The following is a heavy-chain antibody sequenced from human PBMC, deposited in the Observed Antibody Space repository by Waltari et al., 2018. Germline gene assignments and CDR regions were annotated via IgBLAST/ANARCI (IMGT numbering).Heavy chain of an antibody. CDR1: GEHISDDVSRWSY. CDR2: IYSSGAV. Sequence: QVQLQESGPGLVKPTHTLSLTCTVSGEHISDDVSRWSYWTWIRQSAGKGLEWIVHIYSSGAVDYNPSLRSRVTISLDTPKSHFTLKLTSVTAADTAVYYCANRGVGNYFKYFRLWSPGTLVTVSS. CDR3: ANRGVGNYFKYFRL. J-gene: IGHJ1*01. V-gene: IGHV4-61*02. D-gene: IGHD1-7*01.